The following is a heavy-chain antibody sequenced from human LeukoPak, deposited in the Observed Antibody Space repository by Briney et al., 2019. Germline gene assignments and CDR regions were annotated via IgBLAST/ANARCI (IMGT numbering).Heavy chain of an antibody. CDR3: ASNKWFGEGGYYYYGMDV. CDR2: ISSSSSYI. J-gene: IGHJ6*02. Sequence: GGSLRLSCAASGFTFSSYSMNWVRQAPGKGLEWVSSISSSSSYIYYADSVKGRFTISRDNAKNSLYLQMNSLRAEDTAVYYCASNKWFGEGGYYYYGMDVWGQGTTVTVS. V-gene: IGHV3-21*01. D-gene: IGHD3-10*01. CDR1: GFTFSSYS.